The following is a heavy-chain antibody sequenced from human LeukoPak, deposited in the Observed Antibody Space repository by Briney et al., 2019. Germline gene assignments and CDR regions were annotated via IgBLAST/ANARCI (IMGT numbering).Heavy chain of an antibody. J-gene: IGHJ4*02. D-gene: IGHD5-12*01. CDR3: ARHISGYSGYAHNFDY. V-gene: IGHV5-10-1*01. CDR1: GYSFTSYW. CDR2: IDPSDSYT. Sequence: GESLKISCKGSGYSFTSYWISWVRQMPGKGLEWMGRIDPSDSYTNHSPSFQGHVTISADKSISTAYLQWSSLKASDTAMYYCARHISGYSGYAHNFDYWGQGTLVTVSS.